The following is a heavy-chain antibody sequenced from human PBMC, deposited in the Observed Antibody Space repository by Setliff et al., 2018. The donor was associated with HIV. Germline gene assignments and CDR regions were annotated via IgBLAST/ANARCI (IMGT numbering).Heavy chain of an antibody. CDR1: GYSISSGYY. D-gene: IGHD1-26*01. J-gene: IGHJ3*02. CDR2: IYQTGVT. V-gene: IGHV4-38-2*01. Sequence: PSETLSLTCAVSGYSISSGYYWGWIRQPPGKGLEWIGSIYQTGVTYYNPSLKSRVTISVDTSKTQFSLNLSSVTAADTAVYYCARIGEWELLKGRAFDIWGQGTMVTVSS. CDR3: ARIGEWELLKGRAFDI.